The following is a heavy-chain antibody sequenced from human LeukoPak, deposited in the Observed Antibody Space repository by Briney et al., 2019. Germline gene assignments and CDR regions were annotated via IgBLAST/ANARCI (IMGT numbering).Heavy chain of an antibody. J-gene: IGHJ5*02. Sequence: SVKVSCKASGGTFSSYAISWVRQAPGQGLEWRGGIIPIFGTANYAQKFQGRVTITTDESTSTAYMELSSLRSEDTAVFYCVRVQQLVNNWFDPWGQGTPVTVSS. V-gene: IGHV1-69*05. CDR2: IIPIFGTA. CDR1: GGTFSSYA. CDR3: VRVQQLVNNWFDP. D-gene: IGHD6-13*01.